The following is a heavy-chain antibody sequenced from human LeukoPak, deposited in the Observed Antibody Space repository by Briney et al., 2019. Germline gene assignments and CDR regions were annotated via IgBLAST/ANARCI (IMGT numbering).Heavy chain of an antibody. Sequence: GESLKISCKGSGYSFTSYWIGWVRQMPGKGLEWMGIIYPGDSDTRYSPSFQGQVTISADKSISTAYLQWSSLKASDTAMYYCASRIPYCSSTSCYSIDYWGQGTLVTVSS. J-gene: IGHJ4*02. CDR3: ASRIPYCSSTSCYSIDY. CDR1: GYSFTSYW. CDR2: IYPGDSDT. D-gene: IGHD2-2*01. V-gene: IGHV5-51*01.